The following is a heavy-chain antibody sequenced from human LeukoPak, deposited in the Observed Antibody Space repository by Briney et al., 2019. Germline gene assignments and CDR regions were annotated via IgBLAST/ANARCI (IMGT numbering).Heavy chain of an antibody. Sequence: GGSLRLSCAASGFTFSSYAMSLGRQAPGKGLEWVSAISGSGGSTYYADSVKGRFTISRDNSKNTLYLQMNRLRAEDTAVYYCAKDEGSSGCKNWGQGTLVTVSS. CDR3: AKDEGSSGCKN. CDR1: GFTFSSYA. D-gene: IGHD3-22*01. V-gene: IGHV3-23*01. J-gene: IGHJ4*02. CDR2: ISGSGGST.